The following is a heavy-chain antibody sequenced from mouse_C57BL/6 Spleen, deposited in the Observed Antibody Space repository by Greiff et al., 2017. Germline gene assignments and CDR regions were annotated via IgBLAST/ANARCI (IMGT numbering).Heavy chain of an antibody. CDR3: ARQGIYDGYSFFAY. CDR2: ISSGGSYT. V-gene: IGHV5-6*01. J-gene: IGHJ3*01. CDR1: GFTFSSYG. D-gene: IGHD2-3*01. Sequence: EVKLVESGGDLVKPGGSLKLSCAASGFTFSSYGMSWVRQTPDKRLEWVATISSGGSYTYYPDSVKGRFTISSDNDKNTLYLQMRSLKSEDTAMYYCARQGIYDGYSFFAYWGQGTLVTVSA.